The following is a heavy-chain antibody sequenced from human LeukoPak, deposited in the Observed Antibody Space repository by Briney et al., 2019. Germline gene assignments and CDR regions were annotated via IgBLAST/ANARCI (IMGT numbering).Heavy chain of an antibody. CDR3: ARNLGIAAAGVADY. J-gene: IGHJ4*02. CDR2: ISAYNGNT. Sequence: ASVKVSCKASGYTFNSYGISWVRQAPGQGLEWMGWISAYNGNTNYTQKFQGRVTMTTDTSTSTAYMELRSLRSDDTAVYYCARNLGIAAAGVADYWGQGTLVTVSS. D-gene: IGHD6-13*01. CDR1: GYTFNSYG. V-gene: IGHV1-18*01.